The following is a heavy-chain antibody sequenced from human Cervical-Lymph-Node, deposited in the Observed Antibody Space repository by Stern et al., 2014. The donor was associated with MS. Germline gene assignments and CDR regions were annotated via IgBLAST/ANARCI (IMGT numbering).Heavy chain of an antibody. D-gene: IGHD6-19*01. CDR1: GFSLSTTTMG. Sequence: QVTLRESGPALVKPTQTLTLTCTFSGFSLSTTTMGVSWIRQPPGKALEWLARVDWDDDTSYSTSLRTRLAISKDTSKNQVVLTMGNMDPVDTATYYCARSITVSGPYDSWGQGTLVTVSS. CDR3: ARSITVSGPYDS. J-gene: IGHJ4*02. CDR2: VDWDDDT. V-gene: IGHV2-70*15.